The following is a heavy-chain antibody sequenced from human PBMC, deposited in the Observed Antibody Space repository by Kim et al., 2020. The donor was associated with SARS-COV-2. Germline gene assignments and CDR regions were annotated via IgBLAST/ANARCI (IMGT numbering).Heavy chain of an antibody. J-gene: IGHJ3*02. CDR3: TRNLIGYDAFDI. CDR2: T. V-gene: IGHV1-2*02. D-gene: IGHD2-15*01. Sequence: TRFGQKVQGRFTMTRDTSARTASMELSSLRSDDTAVYYCTRNLIGYDAFDIWGQGTMVIVSS.